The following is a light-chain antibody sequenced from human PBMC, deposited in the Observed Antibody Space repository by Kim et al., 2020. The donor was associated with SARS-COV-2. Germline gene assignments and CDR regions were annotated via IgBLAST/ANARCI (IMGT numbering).Light chain of an antibody. CDR3: HQSSSLPHT. Sequence: VTAKEKVTITCRASKSIGSELHWYQQKPDQSPKLLIKYASQSISGVPSRFSGSGSGTDFTLTINSLEVEDAATFYCHQSSSLPHTFGGGTRVEIK. CDR2: YAS. J-gene: IGKJ4*01. CDR1: KSIGSE. V-gene: IGKV6-21*02.